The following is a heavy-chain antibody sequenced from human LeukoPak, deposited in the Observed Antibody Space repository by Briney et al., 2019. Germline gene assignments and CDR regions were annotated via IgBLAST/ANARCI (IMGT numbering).Heavy chain of an antibody. J-gene: IGHJ6*03. D-gene: IGHD1-26*01. V-gene: IGHV4-59*01. CDR2: IHSSGKT. CDR3: ARSGSGSYRYYYYYMDV. Sequence: SETLSLTCTVSGGSIISYYWSWIRQSPGKGLEWIGYIHSSGKTNYNPSFKSRVTISVDTSKNQFSLKLSSVTAADTAVYYCARSGSGSYRYYYYYMDVWGKGTTVTVSS. CDR1: GGSIISYY.